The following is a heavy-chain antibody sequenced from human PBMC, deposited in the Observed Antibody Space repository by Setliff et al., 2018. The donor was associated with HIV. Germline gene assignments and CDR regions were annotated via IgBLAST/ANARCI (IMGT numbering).Heavy chain of an antibody. Sequence: SGGSLRLSCAASGFTFSTSWMTWVRQAPGQGLEWVANIKGDGSAEYYVDSAKGRFTISRDNAKNSPYLQMNSLRAEDTAIYYCASSRPPDDSSGFLDHWGQGTLVTVSS. J-gene: IGHJ4*02. D-gene: IGHD3-22*01. CDR2: IKGDGSAE. V-gene: IGHV3-7*03. CDR3: ASSRPPDDSSGFLDH. CDR1: GFTFSTSW.